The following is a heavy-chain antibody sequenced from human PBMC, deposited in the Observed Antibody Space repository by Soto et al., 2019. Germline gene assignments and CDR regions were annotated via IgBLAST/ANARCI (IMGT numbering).Heavy chain of an antibody. CDR2: ISWNSGSI. D-gene: IGHD2-15*01. Sequence: EVQLVESGGGLVQPGRSLRLSCAASGFTFDDYAMHWVRQAPGKGLEWVSGISWNSGSIGYADSVKGRFTISRDNAKNSLYLQMNSLRAEDTALYYCAKDMKGRYCSGGSCQSSFAYRGQGPLVPVSS. CDR3: AKDMKGRYCSGGSCQSSFAY. V-gene: IGHV3-9*01. CDR1: GFTFDDYA. J-gene: IGHJ4*02.